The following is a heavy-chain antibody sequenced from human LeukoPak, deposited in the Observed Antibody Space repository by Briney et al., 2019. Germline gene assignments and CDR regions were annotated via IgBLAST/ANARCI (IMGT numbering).Heavy chain of an antibody. CDR3: ARPYCSSTSCFRYYFDY. V-gene: IGHV4-38-2*01. Sequence: SETLSLTCAVSGYSISSGYYWGWIRQPPGKGLEWIGRIYHSGSTYYNPSLKSRVTISVDTSKNQFSLKLSSVTAADTAVYYCARPYCSSTSCFRYYFDYWGQGTLVTLSS. CDR1: GYSISSGYY. CDR2: IYHSGST. D-gene: IGHD2-2*01. J-gene: IGHJ4*02.